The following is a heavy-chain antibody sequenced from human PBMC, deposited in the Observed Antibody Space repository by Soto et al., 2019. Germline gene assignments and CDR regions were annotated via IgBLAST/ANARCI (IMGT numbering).Heavy chain of an antibody. CDR2: IYWDDDT. CDR3: ARLTRGVYDLDRLWEKFDY. CDR1: GFSLSTNGMG. J-gene: IGHJ4*02. D-gene: IGHD5-12*01. V-gene: IGHV2-5*02. Sequence: QITVKESGLTLVKPTQTLTLTCTFSGFSLSTNGMGVGWIRQSPGKALEWLALIYWDDDTRYSPSLRSRLTITQDTSKNQVDLTVPNMDPVETATDYCARLTRGVYDLDRLWEKFDYWGQGTLVTVSS.